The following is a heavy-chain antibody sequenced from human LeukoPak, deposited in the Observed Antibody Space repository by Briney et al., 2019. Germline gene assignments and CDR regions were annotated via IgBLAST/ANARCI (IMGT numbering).Heavy chain of an antibody. V-gene: IGHV1-18*01. D-gene: IGHD6-13*01. CDR3: ARNKRAAASHYFDY. CDR1: GYTFTSYG. J-gene: IGHJ4*02. CDR2: ISAYNGNT. Sequence: ASVKVSCKASGYTFTSYGISWVRQAPGQGLEWVGWISAYNGNTNYAQKLQGRVTMTTDTSTTTAYMELRSLRSDDTAMYYCARNKRAAASHYFDYWGQGTLVTVSS.